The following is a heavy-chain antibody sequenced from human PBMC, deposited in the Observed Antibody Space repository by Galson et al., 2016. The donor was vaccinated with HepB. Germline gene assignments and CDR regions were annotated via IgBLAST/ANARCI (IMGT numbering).Heavy chain of an antibody. CDR1: GDSVSSNSAA. CDR2: TYYRSNWHS. V-gene: IGHV6-1*01. Sequence: CAISGDSVSSNSAAWNWIRQSPSRGLEWLGRTYYRSNWHSDYAVSVTGRITINPDTSKNQFSLQLNSMTPEDTAVYYCARVSLVTANIWTWSAVEYWGQGALVTVSS. CDR3: ARVSLVTANIWTWSAVEY. J-gene: IGHJ4*02. D-gene: IGHD1-20*01.